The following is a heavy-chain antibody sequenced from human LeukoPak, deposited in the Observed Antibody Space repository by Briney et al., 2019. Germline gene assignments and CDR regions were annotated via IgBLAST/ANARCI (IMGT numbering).Heavy chain of an antibody. CDR2: ISYDGTNK. V-gene: IGHV3-30*04. J-gene: IGHJ6*02. CDR3: ARRYNYGGMDV. D-gene: IGHD5-18*01. Sequence: GGSLRLSCAASGFTFFRFSMHWVRQAPGKGLEWVAVISYDGTNKYYADSVKGRFTISRDNSKNTLYLQMNSLRAEDTAVYYCARRYNYGGMDVWGQGTTVTVSS. CDR1: GFTFFRFS.